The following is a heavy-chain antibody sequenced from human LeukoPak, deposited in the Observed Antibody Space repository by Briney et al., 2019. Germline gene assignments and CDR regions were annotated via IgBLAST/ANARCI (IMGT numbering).Heavy chain of an antibody. V-gene: IGHV4-59*08. D-gene: IGHD3-22*01. CDR2: IYYSGST. Sequence: SETLSLTCTVSGGSISSYYWSWIRQPLGKGLEWIGYIYYSGSTNYNPSLKSRVTISVDTSKNQFSLKLSSVTAADTAVYYCARLPDYYDSSGYYYFDYWGQGTLVTVSS. CDR1: GGSISSYY. J-gene: IGHJ4*02. CDR3: ARLPDYYDSSGYYYFDY.